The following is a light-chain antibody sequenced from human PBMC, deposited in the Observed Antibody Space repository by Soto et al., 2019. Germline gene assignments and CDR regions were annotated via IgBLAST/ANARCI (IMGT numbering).Light chain of an antibody. Sequence: EIVMTQSPATVSVSPVERVTLSCRASQSVSSSFLAWYQQKPGQAPRLLIYGASSRATGIPDRFTGSGSGTDFTLTISRLEPEDFAVYYCQQYGRSPPWTFGQGTKVDIK. CDR2: GAS. CDR3: QQYGRSPPWT. CDR1: QSVSSSF. V-gene: IGKV3-20*01. J-gene: IGKJ1*01.